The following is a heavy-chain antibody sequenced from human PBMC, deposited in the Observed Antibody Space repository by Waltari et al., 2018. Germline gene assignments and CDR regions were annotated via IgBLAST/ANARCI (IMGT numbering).Heavy chain of an antibody. Sequence: EVQLVESGGGLVKPGGSLSLSCAASGFTFSSYSMNWVRQAPGKGLEWVSSISSSSSYIYYADSVKGRFTISRDNAKNSLYLQMNSLRAEDTAVYYCASMAAEYFQHWGQGTLVTVSS. CDR2: ISSSSSYI. D-gene: IGHD3-10*01. CDR3: ASMAAEYFQH. V-gene: IGHV3-21*01. J-gene: IGHJ1*01. CDR1: GFTFSSYS.